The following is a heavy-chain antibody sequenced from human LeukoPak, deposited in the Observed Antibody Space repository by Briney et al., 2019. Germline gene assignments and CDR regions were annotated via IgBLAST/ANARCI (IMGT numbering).Heavy chain of an antibody. CDR1: GFNFDDFA. D-gene: IGHD2-21*02. CDR2: STWSRTVV. CDR3: ARDTYCGGDCFNSGGFDY. Sequence: GGSLTLSCAASGFNFDDFAMHWVRQAPGKGLELVSVSTWSRTVVGYGDAVKGRFTISRDNDKNSLYLQMNSLRAEETAVYYCARDTYCGGDCFNSGGFDYWGQGTLVTVSS. V-gene: IGHV3-9*01. J-gene: IGHJ4*02.